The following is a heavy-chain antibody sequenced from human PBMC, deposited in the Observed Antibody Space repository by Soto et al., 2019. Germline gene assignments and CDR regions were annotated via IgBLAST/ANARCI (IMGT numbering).Heavy chain of an antibody. J-gene: IGHJ6*02. CDR2: IIPIFGTA. CDR3: ARNLGAVVTRYYYYYCMDV. V-gene: IGHV1-69*13. Sequence: GASVKVSCKASGGTFSSYAISWVRQAPGQGLEWMGGIIPIFGTANYAQKFQGRVTITADESTSTAYMELSSLRSEDTAVYYCARNLGAVVTRYYYYYCMDVWGQGTTVTVS. CDR1: GGTFSSYA. D-gene: IGHD2-15*01.